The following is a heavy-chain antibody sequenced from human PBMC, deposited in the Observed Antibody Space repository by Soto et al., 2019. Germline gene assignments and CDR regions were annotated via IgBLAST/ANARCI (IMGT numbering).Heavy chain of an antibody. CDR1: GGSFSGYY. CDR2: INHSGST. J-gene: IGHJ5*02. Sequence: SETLSLTCAVYGGSFSGYYWSWIRQPPGKGLEWIGEINHSGSTNYNPSLKSRVTISVDTSKNQFSLKLSSVTAADTAVYYCARYRSRRYQLHKPLNWFDPWGQGTLVTV. D-gene: IGHD2-2*01. V-gene: IGHV4-34*01. CDR3: ARYRSRRYQLHKPLNWFDP.